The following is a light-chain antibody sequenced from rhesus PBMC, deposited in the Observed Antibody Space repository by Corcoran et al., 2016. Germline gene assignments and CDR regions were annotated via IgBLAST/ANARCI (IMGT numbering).Light chain of an antibody. CDR1: QSLLHTDGYTY. CDR2: GGS. V-gene: IGKV2-61*01. J-gene: IGKJ2*01. Sequence: DIVMTQTPLSLPVTPGEPASISCRSSQSLLHTDGYTYLDWYLQKPGQSPQLLISGGSNRASGVPDRFRGSGSGTDFTMKISKVEAEDVGVYYCIQQKALPYSFGQGTKVEIK. CDR3: IQQKALPYS.